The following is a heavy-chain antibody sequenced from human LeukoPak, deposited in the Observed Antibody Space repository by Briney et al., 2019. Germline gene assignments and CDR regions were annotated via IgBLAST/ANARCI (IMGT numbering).Heavy chain of an antibody. CDR1: GFTFSNYG. Sequence: GSLRLSCAASGFTFSNYGMQWVRQAPGKGLEWVAVISYDGSTKYYADSVKGRFTISRDDSKSTLYLQMNSLRAGDTAVYYCAKESGIRSYGAYFPHWAQGTLVTVSS. CDR2: ISYDGSTK. V-gene: IGHV3-30*18. J-gene: IGHJ1*01. CDR3: AKESGIRSYGAYFPH. D-gene: IGHD4-17*01.